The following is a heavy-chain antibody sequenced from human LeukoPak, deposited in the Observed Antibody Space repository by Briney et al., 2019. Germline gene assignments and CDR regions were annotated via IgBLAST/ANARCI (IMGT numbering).Heavy chain of an antibody. CDR2: VRHDGSAK. D-gene: IGHD2-15*01. V-gene: IGHV3-7*03. J-gene: IGHJ4*02. Sequence: GGSLRLSCAASGFAFSDFWMSWVRQAPGKGLEWVANVRHDGSAKSYVPSVKGRFTISRDNSKNLVYLHMNSLRAEDTAVYYCAKSHSVAQRGYFDYWGQGTLVTVSS. CDR1: GFAFSDFW. CDR3: AKSHSVAQRGYFDY.